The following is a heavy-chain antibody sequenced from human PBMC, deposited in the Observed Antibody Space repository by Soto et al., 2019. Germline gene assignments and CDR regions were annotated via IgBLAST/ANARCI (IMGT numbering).Heavy chain of an antibody. J-gene: IGHJ4*02. V-gene: IGHV4-4*02. Sequence: SETLSLTCAVSSGSISSSNWWSWVRQPPGKGLEWIGEIYHSGSTNYNPSLKSRVTISVDKSKNQFSLKLSSVTAADTAVYYCARRRGSRSTAGEDYYDFWSGPFDYWGQGTLVTVSS. CDR3: ARRRGSRSTAGEDYYDFWSGPFDY. CDR2: IYHSGST. CDR1: SGSISSSNW. D-gene: IGHD3-3*01.